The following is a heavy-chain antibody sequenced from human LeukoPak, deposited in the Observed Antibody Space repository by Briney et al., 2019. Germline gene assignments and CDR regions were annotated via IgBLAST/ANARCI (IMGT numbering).Heavy chain of an antibody. D-gene: IGHD3-16*01. CDR3: AHRLNRWGFQD. CDR2: TISSGDSS. Sequence: PGGSLRLSCVATGFSFSTSDMSWVRQAPEKGLEWVSSTISSGDSSQYADSVKGRFTISRDNSKHTLYLQMDSLRAEDTAVYFCAHRLNRWGFQDWGQGTLATVSS. J-gene: IGHJ1*01. CDR1: GFSFSTSD. V-gene: IGHV3-23*01.